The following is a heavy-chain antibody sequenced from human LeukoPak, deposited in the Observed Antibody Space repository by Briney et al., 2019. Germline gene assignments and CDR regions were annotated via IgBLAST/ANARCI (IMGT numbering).Heavy chain of an antibody. CDR3: ARQNSYYHVWSGCYSLAIVDVGGRYYFDY. CDR1: GYSIIGGYY. D-gene: IGHD3-3*01. J-gene: IGHJ4*02. CDR2: IYHSGST. Sequence: PPETLSLTCAVSGYSIIGGYYWAWIRQPPGKGLEWFGSIYHSGSTYYNPSLKSRVTISVDTSKNQFSLKLSSVPAADTAVYYCARQNSYYHVWSGCYSLAIVDVGGRYYFDYWGQGTLVTVSS. V-gene: IGHV4-38-2*01.